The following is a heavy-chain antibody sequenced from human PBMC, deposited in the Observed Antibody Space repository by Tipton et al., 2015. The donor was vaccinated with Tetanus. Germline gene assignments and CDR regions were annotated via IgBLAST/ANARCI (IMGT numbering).Heavy chain of an antibody. Sequence: TLSLTCSVSGGSISYYYWSWIRQSPGKGLEWIGHIYYNGSTKYNPSLKSRVTVSLDTSKKHFSLRLSSVTAADTAVYYCARGGLCVGPACAGISPLLDVSGRGTLVTVSS. CDR2: IYYNGST. CDR1: GGSISYYY. J-gene: IGHJ2*01. D-gene: IGHD2-15*01. V-gene: IGHV4-59*01. CDR3: ARGGLCVGPACAGISPLLDV.